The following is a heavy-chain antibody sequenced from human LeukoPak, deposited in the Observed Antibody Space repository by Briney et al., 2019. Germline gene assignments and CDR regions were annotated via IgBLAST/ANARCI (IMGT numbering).Heavy chain of an antibody. CDR1: GFSLNTRGVG. CDR2: IYWDDDR. V-gene: IGHV2-5*02. J-gene: IGHJ4*02. Sequence: SGPTLVNPTQTLTLTCTFSGFSLNTRGVGVGWIRQPPGRALERLALIYWDDDRRYSPSLKSRLTITKDTSKNQVVLTMTNMDPVDTATYFCAHRKNYYDSSVFDNWGQGTLVTVSS. CDR3: AHRKNYYDSSVFDN. D-gene: IGHD3-22*01.